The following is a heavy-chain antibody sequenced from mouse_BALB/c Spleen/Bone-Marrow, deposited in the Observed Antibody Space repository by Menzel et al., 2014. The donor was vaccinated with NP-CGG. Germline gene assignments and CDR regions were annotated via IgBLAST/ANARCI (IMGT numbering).Heavy chain of an antibody. Sequence: VHLVESGAALVRPGSSATISRKASGYAFSNYWMNWVKQRPGPGLEWIGQIYPGDTDIHYNGKFKGKATLTADESSSTAYIQLRSLTSEDSAVYSCASRGDYSYAMDYSGQGSSVTVAS. J-gene: IGHJ4*01. CDR3: ASRGDYSYAMDY. V-gene: IGHV1-80*01. CDR1: GYAFSNYW. D-gene: IGHD1-1*01. CDR2: IYPGDTDI.